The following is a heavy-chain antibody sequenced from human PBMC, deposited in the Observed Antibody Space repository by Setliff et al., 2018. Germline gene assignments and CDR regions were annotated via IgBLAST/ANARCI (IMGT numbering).Heavy chain of an antibody. CDR3: ATYCSGGSCYSFLYNYYYYGMDV. CDR2: MNPNSGNT. V-gene: IGHV1-8*02. CDR1: GYTFTSYD. D-gene: IGHD2-15*01. J-gene: IGHJ6*02. Sequence: ASVKVSCKSSGYTFTSYDINWVRQATGQGLEWMGWMNPNSGNTGYAQKFQGRVTMTRNTSISTAYTELSSLRSEDTAVYYCATYCSGGSCYSFLYNYYYYGMDVWGQGTTVTVSS.